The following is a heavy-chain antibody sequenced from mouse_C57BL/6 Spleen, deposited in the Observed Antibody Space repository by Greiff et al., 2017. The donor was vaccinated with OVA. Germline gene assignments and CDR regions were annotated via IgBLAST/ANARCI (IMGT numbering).Heavy chain of an antibody. CDR3: ARSDDYDDY. V-gene: IGHV1-19*01. D-gene: IGHD2-4*01. CDR1: GYTFTDYY. J-gene: IGHJ2*01. Sequence: VQLQQSGPVLVKPGASVKMSCKASGYTFTDYYMNWVKQSHGKSLEWIGVINPYNGGTSYNQKFKGKATLTVDKSSSTAYMELNSLTSEDSAVYYCARSDDYDDYWGQGTTLTVSS. CDR2: INPYNGGT.